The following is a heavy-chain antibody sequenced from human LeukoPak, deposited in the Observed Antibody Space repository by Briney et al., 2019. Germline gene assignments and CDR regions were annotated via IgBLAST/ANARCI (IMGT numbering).Heavy chain of an antibody. Sequence: PSETLSLTCAVYGGSFSGYYWSWIRQPPGKWLEWIGEINHSGSTNYNPSLKSRVTISVDTSKNQFSLKLSSVTAADTAVYYCARGRGRITIFGVVILDYWGQGTLVTVSS. J-gene: IGHJ4*02. CDR2: INHSGST. D-gene: IGHD3-3*01. V-gene: IGHV4-34*01. CDR3: ARGRGRITIFGVVILDY. CDR1: GGSFSGYY.